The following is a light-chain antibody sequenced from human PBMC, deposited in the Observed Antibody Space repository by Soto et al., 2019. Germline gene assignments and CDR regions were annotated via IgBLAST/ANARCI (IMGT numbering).Light chain of an antibody. CDR2: DDD. Sequence: QSVLTQPPSVSAAPGQNITISCSGSSSNIGDNHVSWYQQLPGTAPKLLIFDDDKRPSGIPDRFSASKSGTSATLGITGLHTGDEADYYCGTWDSSLGTLFGGWTKLTVL. V-gene: IGLV1-51*01. CDR1: SSNIGDNH. CDR3: GTWDSSLGTL. J-gene: IGLJ2*01.